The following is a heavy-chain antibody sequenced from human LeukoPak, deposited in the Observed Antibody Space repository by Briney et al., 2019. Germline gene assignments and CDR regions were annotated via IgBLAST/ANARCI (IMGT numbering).Heavy chain of an antibody. Sequence: GGSLRLSCAASGFTFSSYWMHWVRQAPGKGLVWVSRTNSDGSITSYADSVKGRFTISRDNAKNTLYLQMNSLRAEDTAVYYCAKDRGDGAFDIWGQGTMVTVSS. J-gene: IGHJ3*02. CDR3: AKDRGDGAFDI. CDR2: TNSDGSIT. D-gene: IGHD2-21*01. CDR1: GFTFSSYW. V-gene: IGHV3-74*01.